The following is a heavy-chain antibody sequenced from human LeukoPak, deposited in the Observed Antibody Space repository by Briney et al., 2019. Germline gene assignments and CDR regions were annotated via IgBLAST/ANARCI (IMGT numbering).Heavy chain of an antibody. V-gene: IGHV1-18*01. CDR2: ISGSNGNT. J-gene: IGHJ5*02. CDR1: GYTFTRYG. D-gene: IGHD3-22*01. CDR3: ARDQYYDSKGWFDP. Sequence: ASVKVSCKASGYTFTRYGMSWVRQAPGQGLEWMGWISGSNGNTNYAQKLQGRVTMTTDASTGTAYMELRSLRSDDTAVYYCARDQYYDSKGWFDPWGQGTLVTVSS.